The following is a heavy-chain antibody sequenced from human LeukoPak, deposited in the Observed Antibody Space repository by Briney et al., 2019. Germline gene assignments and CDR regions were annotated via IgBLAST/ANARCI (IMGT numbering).Heavy chain of an antibody. J-gene: IGHJ4*02. Sequence: PGGSLRLSCAASGFTFSGYGMQWVRQAPGKGLEWVSFIRYDGSDKYYADSVKGRFTISRDNSKNTLYLQMNSLRAEDTAVYYCAKVHYYDSSGYYWEDYWGQGTLVTVSS. D-gene: IGHD3-22*01. CDR1: GFTFSGYG. CDR2: IRYDGSDK. CDR3: AKVHYYDSSGYYWEDY. V-gene: IGHV3-30*02.